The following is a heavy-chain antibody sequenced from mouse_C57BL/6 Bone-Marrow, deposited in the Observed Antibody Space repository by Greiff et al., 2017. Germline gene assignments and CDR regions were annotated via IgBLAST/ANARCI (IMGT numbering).Heavy chain of an antibody. CDR1: GYTFTGYY. J-gene: IGHJ4*01. CDR3: ERSDDGGGDAMDY. Sequence: VQLQQPGAELVKPGASVKMSCKASGYTFTGYYINWVKQRPGQGLEWIGEIYPGSGSTNYNEKFKGKATLTVDTSSSTAYMQLSSLTSEDSAVYDCERSDDGGGDAMDYWGQGTSVTVSS. D-gene: IGHD1-2*01. V-gene: IGHV1-55*01. CDR2: IYPGSGST.